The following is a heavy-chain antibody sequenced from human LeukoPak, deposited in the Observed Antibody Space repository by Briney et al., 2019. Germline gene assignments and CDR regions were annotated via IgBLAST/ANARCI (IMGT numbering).Heavy chain of an antibody. V-gene: IGHV4-61*02. CDR1: GGSISSGSYY. Sequence: SETLSLTCTVSGGSISSGSYYWSWTRQPAGKGLEWIGRIYTSGSTNYNPSLKSRVTISVDTSKNQFSLKLSSVTAADTAVYYCARTGDGSGSYSTYYFDYWGQGTLVTVSS. J-gene: IGHJ4*02. CDR2: IYTSGST. D-gene: IGHD3-10*01. CDR3: ARTGDGSGSYSTYYFDY.